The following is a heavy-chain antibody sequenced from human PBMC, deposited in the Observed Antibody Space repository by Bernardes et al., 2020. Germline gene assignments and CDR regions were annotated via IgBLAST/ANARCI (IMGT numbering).Heavy chain of an antibody. V-gene: IGHV3-33*01. CDR2: IWFDGYNT. D-gene: IGHD2-15*01. CDR3: ARDGYSSGNPLPYYFDY. J-gene: IGHJ4*02. CDR1: GFSFGPYG. Sequence: LRLSCAASGFSFGPYGMHWVRQAPGKGLEWVAMIWFDGYNTYYADSAKGRFAISRDNSKNTLYLEMSSLTAEDTAVYYCARDGYSSGNPLPYYFDYWGQGSLVIVSS.